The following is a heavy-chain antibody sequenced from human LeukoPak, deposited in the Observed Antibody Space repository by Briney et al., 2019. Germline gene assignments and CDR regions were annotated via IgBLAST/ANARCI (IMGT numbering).Heavy chain of an antibody. CDR1: GYTSTGYY. CDR3: AADLATNEILMVY. J-gene: IGHJ4*02. V-gene: IGHV1-2*02. Sequence: ASVKVSCKASGYTSTGYYMHWVRQAPGQGLEWMGWINPNSGGTNYAQKFQGRVTMTRDTSISTAYMELSSLRSEDTAVYYCAADLATNEILMVYWGQGTLVTVSS. CDR2: INPNSGGT. D-gene: IGHD5-24*01.